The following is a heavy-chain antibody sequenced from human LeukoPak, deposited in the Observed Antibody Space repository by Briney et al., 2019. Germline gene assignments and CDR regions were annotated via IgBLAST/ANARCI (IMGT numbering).Heavy chain of an antibody. Sequence: SETLSLTCIVSGDSISRNYWSWIRQPPGKGLEWIGYIYYSGNTNYNPSLEGRVTISVDTSKNQFSLKLSSVTATDTAVYYCARHSLEAFDYWGQGNLVTVSS. CDR2: IYYSGNT. D-gene: IGHD3-3*01. CDR3: ARHSLEAFDY. J-gene: IGHJ4*02. V-gene: IGHV4-59*08. CDR1: GDSISRNY.